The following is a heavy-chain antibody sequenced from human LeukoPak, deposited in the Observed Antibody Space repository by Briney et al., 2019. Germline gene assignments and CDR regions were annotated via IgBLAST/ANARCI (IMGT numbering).Heavy chain of an antibody. J-gene: IGHJ4*02. Sequence: SETLSLTCTVSGGSISSGDYYWSWIRQHPGKGLEWIGYNYYSGSTYNNPSLKRRVTISADTSKNQFSLRLSSVTAADTAVYYCARSPRACSSASCYPSSFDYWGQGTLVTVSS. V-gene: IGHV4-31*03. D-gene: IGHD2-2*01. CDR3: ARSPRACSSASCYPSSFDY. CDR2: NYYSGST. CDR1: GGSISSGDYY.